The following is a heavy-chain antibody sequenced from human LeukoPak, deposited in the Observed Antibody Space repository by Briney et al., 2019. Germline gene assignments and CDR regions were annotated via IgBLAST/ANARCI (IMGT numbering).Heavy chain of an antibody. Sequence: GGSLRLSCAASGFTYRNYEMNWVRQAPGKGLEWVAYISGSGSATFYADSVKGRFHISRDNSENTLYLQLNSLRAEDSGIYYCAKAFRIVGIGNPDDAFDVWGQGTVVTVS. J-gene: IGHJ3*01. CDR2: ISGSGSAT. CDR3: AKAFRIVGIGNPDDAFDV. V-gene: IGHV3-48*03. D-gene: IGHD1-26*01. CDR1: GFTYRNYE.